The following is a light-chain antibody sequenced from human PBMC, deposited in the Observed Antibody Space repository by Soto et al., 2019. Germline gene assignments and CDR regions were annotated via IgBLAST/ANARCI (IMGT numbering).Light chain of an antibody. CDR2: GAS. Sequence: EIVLTQSPRTLSLSPGERATLSCRASQSVSSSYLAWYQQKPGQAPRLLIYGASSRATGIPDRFSGSGSGTDFTLTISRLEPEDFAVYYCQQYGSSPPTFGQGTKVEIK. CDR3: QQYGSSPPT. CDR1: QSVSSSY. J-gene: IGKJ1*01. V-gene: IGKV3-20*01.